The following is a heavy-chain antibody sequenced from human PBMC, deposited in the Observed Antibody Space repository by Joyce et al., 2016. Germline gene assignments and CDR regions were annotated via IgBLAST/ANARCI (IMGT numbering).Heavy chain of an antibody. CDR3: TRTRNRGTGYSSSWANFDY. CDR2: TRSKGYRVTT. D-gene: IGHD6-13*01. V-gene: IGHV3-49*04. J-gene: IGHJ4*02. Sequence: EVQLVESGGGLVQPGRSLTLSCTTSGFHFGDYGMTWVRKAQGKGVGWGGLTRSKGYRVTTGYAASVRGRFIISREDSKSIAYLQMNSLKTEDTGVYYCTRTRNRGTGYSSSWANFDYWGQGTLVTVSS. CDR1: GFHFGDYG.